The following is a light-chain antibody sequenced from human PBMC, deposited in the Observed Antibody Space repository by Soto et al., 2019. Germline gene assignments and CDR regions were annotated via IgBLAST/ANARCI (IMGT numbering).Light chain of an antibody. CDR3: QQYNNYWT. J-gene: IGKJ1*01. Sequence: DIQMTQSPSTLSASVGDRVTITCRASQSISSWLAWYQQKPGKAPKLLIYKASSLESGVPSRFSGRGSGTEFTLTITSLQPDDFATYYCQQYNNYWTFGQGTKVDIK. CDR2: KAS. CDR1: QSISSW. V-gene: IGKV1-5*03.